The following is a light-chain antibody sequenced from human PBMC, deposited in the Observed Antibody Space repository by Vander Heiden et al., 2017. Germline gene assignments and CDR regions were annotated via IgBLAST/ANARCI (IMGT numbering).Light chain of an antibody. CDR1: SSNIGSNN. CDR3: AAWDDSRNGWV. V-gene: IGLV1-44*01. J-gene: IGLJ3*02. Sequence: QSVLTQPPSASGTPGQRVTISCSGSSSNIGSNNVNWYQQRPGTAPKLLIYSNNQRPSGVPDRFSGSKSGTSASLAISGLQAEEEADYYCAAWDDSRNGWVFGGGTKLTVL. CDR2: SNN.